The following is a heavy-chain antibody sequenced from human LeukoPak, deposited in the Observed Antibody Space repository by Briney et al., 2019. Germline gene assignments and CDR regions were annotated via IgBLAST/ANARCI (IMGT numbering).Heavy chain of an antibody. CDR3: ASSVTTYPSDAFDI. Sequence: PSETLSLTCTVSGGSISSSSYYWGWIRQPPGKGLEWIGSIYYSGSTNYNPSLKSRVTISVDTSKNQFSLKLSSVTAADTAVYYCASSVTTYPSDAFDIWGQGTMVTVSS. D-gene: IGHD4-17*01. CDR1: GGSISSSSYY. CDR2: IYYSGST. J-gene: IGHJ3*02. V-gene: IGHV4-39*07.